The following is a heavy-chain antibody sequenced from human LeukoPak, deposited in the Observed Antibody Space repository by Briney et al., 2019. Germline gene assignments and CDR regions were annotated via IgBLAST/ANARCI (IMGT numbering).Heavy chain of an antibody. V-gene: IGHV4-59*01. J-gene: IGHJ4*02. D-gene: IGHD5-18*01. CDR3: ARSGGGYSYGFYFDY. Sequence: SSETLSLTCTVSGGSISSYYWSWIRQPPGKGLEWIGYIYYSGSTNYNPSLKSRVTISVDTSKNQFSLKLSSVTAADTAVYYCARSGGGYSYGFYFDYWGQGTLVTVSS. CDR1: GGSISSYY. CDR2: IYYSGST.